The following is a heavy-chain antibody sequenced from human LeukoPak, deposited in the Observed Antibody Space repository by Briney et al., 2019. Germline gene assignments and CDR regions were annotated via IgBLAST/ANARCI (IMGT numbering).Heavy chain of an antibody. CDR1: GFTFSNYG. CDR3: AKESGIRSYGAYFPH. D-gene: IGHD4-17*01. J-gene: IGHJ1*01. V-gene: IGHV3-30*18. Sequence: PGGSLRLSCAASGFTFSNYGMQWVRQAPGKGLERVAVISYDASTKYYADSVKGRFTISRDNSKSTLYLQMSSLKAEDTAVYYCAKESGIRSYGAYFPHWGQGTLVTVSS. CDR2: ISYDASTK.